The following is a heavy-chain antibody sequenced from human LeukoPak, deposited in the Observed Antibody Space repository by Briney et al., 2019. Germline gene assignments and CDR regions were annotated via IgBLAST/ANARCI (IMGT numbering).Heavy chain of an antibody. V-gene: IGHV3-33*01. J-gene: IGHJ3*02. CDR1: GFTLSSYG. CDR2: IRYDGSKK. CDR3: ARVVPAAMMPGDAFDI. Sequence: GESLRLSCAVSGFTLSSYGMHWVRQAPGKGLEWVAVIRYDGSKKYYADSVKDRFTISRDNSKNTLYLQMNSLRAEDTAVYYCARVVPAAMMPGDAFDIWGQGTMVTVSS. D-gene: IGHD2-2*01.